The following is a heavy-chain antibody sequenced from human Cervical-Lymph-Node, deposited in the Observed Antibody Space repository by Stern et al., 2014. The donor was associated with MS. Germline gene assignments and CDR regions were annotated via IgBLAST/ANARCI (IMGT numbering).Heavy chain of an antibody. V-gene: IGHV4-31*03. J-gene: IGHJ3*01. Sequence: QVQLQESGPGIVKPSQTLSLTCTVSGASIDSSGYYWSWVRQLPGMSLEWIGYISYTGNTYYNPSLRSRVSISRDTSKNQFSLNVSSVTDADTALYYCARDVNDGLHLWGQGTLVSVSS. CDR2: ISYTGNT. CDR1: GASIDSSGYY. CDR3: ARDVNDGLHL.